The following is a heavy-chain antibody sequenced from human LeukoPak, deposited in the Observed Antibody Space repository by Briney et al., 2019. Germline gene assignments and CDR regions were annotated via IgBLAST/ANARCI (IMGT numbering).Heavy chain of an antibody. Sequence: PSETLSLTCSVFGGSISTNSNYWGWIRQPPGKGLEWVSIIYSGGPTYYADSVRGRFTISRDNSKNTLYLQMSSLRAEDTALYHCARVRIAASGTDAFDIWGQGTVVTVSS. V-gene: IGHV3-66*01. CDR3: ARVRIAASGTDAFDI. CDR2: IYSGGPT. J-gene: IGHJ3*02. CDR1: GGSISTNSNY. D-gene: IGHD6-13*01.